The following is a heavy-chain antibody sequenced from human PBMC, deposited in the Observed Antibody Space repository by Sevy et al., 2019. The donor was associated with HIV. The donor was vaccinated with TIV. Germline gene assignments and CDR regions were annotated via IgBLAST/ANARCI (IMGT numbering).Heavy chain of an antibody. D-gene: IGHD3-3*01. CDR2: INHSGST. CDR1: GGSFSGYY. CDR3: ASEDYDFWSDDYQGSYGMDV. J-gene: IGHJ6*02. Sequence: SENLSLTCAVYGGSFSGYYWSWIRQPPGKGLEWIGEINHSGSTNYNPSLKSRVTISVDTSKNQFSLKLSSVTAADTAVYYRASEDYDFWSDDYQGSYGMDVWGQGTLVTVSS. V-gene: IGHV4-34*01.